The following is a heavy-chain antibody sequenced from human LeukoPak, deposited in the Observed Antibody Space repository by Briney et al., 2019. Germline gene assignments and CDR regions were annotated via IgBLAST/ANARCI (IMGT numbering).Heavy chain of an antibody. D-gene: IGHD6-13*01. J-gene: IGHJ6*04. CDR1: GFTFSDYY. CDR2: IYYSGST. CDR3: ARFSSSWYGVDV. V-gene: IGHV4-59*01. Sequence: GSLRLSCAASGFTFSDYYMSWIRQAPGKGLEWIGYIYYSGSTNYNPSLKSRVTISVDTSKNHFSLKLSSVTAADTAVCYCARFSSSWYGVDVWGKGITVTVSS.